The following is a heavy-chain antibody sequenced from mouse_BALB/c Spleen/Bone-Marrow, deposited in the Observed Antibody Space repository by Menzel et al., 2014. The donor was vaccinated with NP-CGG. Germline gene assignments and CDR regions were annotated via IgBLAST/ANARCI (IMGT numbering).Heavy chain of an antibody. CDR2: IDPANGHT. CDR1: GFNIKDTY. D-gene: IGHD1-1*01. V-gene: IGHV14-3*02. Sequence: VQLQQSGAELVKPGASVKLSCTASGFNIKDTYMYWVKQRPEQGLEWIGRIDPANGHTIYDPKFQGKATITADTSSNTAYLQLSSLTSEDTAVYYCAVYGYAMDYWGQGPSVTVSS. CDR3: AVYGYAMDY. J-gene: IGHJ4*01.